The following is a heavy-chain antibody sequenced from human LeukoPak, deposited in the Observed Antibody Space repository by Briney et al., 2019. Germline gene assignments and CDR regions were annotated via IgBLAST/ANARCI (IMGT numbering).Heavy chain of an antibody. CDR2: ISGSGGST. CDR3: AKNKDWNDEELDY. V-gene: IGHV3-23*01. CDR1: GFTTSSYA. J-gene: IGHJ4*02. Sequence: GGSLRLSCAASGFTTSSYAMSWVRQAPGKGLEWVSAISGSGGSTYYADSVKGRFTISRDNSKNTLYLQMNSLRAEDTAVYYCAKNKDWNDEELDYWGQGTLVTVSS. D-gene: IGHD1-1*01.